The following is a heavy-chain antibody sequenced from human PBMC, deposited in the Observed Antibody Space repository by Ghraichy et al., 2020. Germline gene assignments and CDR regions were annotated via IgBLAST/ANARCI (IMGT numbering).Heavy chain of an antibody. J-gene: IGHJ6*02. Sequence: GGSLRLSCAASGFTFSSYAMSWVRQAPGKGLEWVSAISGSGGSTYYADSVKGRFTISRDNSKNTLYLQMNSLRAEDTAVYYCAKVYSSGWYSSTVGGMDVWGQGTTVTVSS. D-gene: IGHD6-19*01. CDR3: AKVYSSGWYSSTVGGMDV. V-gene: IGHV3-23*01. CDR2: ISGSGGST. CDR1: GFTFSSYA.